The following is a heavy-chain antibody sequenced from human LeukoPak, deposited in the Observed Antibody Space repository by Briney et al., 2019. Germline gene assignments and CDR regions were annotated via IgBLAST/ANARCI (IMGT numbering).Heavy chain of an antibody. Sequence: SETLSLTCAVYGGSFSGYYWSWIRQPPGKGLEWIGEINHSGSTNYNPSLKSRVTISVDTSKSQFSLKLSSVTAADTAVYYCARGSVVVAATPYYFDYWGQGTLVTVSS. D-gene: IGHD2-15*01. CDR1: GGSFSGYY. CDR3: ARGSVVVAATPYYFDY. V-gene: IGHV4-34*01. J-gene: IGHJ4*02. CDR2: INHSGST.